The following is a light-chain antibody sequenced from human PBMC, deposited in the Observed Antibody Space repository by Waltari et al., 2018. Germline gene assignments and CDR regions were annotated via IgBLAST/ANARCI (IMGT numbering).Light chain of an antibody. J-gene: IGLJ2*01. CDR1: TLPIED. V-gene: IGLV3-25*03. CDR3: QSADITGTPYWF. CDR2: KDT. Sequence: SYELTQPPSVSVSPGQTARITCPGETLPIEDSYWYQQRPGQAPMVLIYKDTERPSWIPERFSGSRSGTTVTLTISGVQAEDEAVYYCQSADITGTPYWFFGGGTKLTVV.